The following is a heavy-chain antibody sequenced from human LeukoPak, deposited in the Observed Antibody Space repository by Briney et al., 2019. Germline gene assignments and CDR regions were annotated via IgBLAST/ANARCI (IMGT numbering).Heavy chain of an antibody. CDR3: ARFPTVTTSDHFDY. Sequence: PGGSLRLSCAASGFTFSSYEMNWVRQAPGKGLEWVSYISSSGSTIYYADSVKGRFTISRDNAKNSLYLQMNSLRAEDTAVYYCARFPTVTTSDHFDYWGQGTLVTVSS. V-gene: IGHV3-48*03. J-gene: IGHJ4*02. D-gene: IGHD4-17*01. CDR2: ISSSGSTI. CDR1: GFTFSSYE.